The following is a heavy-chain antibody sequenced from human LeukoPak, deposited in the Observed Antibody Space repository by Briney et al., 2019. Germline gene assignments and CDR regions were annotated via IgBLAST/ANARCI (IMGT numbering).Heavy chain of an antibody. J-gene: IGHJ4*02. CDR3: AMVTRDILTGSTGAVDY. CDR1: GYPLTEVS. Sequence: GASVKVSCKVSGYPLTEVSMHWVRQAPGKGLEWPGGFDPEPGEIIYAQKFQGRVTMTEDTSTDTAYMEVTSLISEDTAVYYCAMVTRDILTGSTGAVDYWGQGTLVTVSS. CDR2: FDPEPGEI. D-gene: IGHD3-9*01. V-gene: IGHV1-24*01.